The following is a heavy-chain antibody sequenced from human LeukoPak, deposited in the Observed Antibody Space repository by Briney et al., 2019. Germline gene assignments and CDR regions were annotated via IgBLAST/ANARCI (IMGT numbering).Heavy chain of an antibody. V-gene: IGHV1-69*06. D-gene: IGHD2-2*01. CDR1: GGTFSSYA. J-gene: IGHJ4*02. CDR3: ASGTTDIVVVPATLRNYYFDY. CDR2: IIPIFGTA. Sequence: SVKVSCKASGGTFSSYAISWVRQAPGQGLEWMGGIIPIFGTANYAQKFQGRVTITADKSTSTAYMELSSLRSEDTAVYYCASGTTDIVVVPATLRNYYFDYWGQGTLVTVSS.